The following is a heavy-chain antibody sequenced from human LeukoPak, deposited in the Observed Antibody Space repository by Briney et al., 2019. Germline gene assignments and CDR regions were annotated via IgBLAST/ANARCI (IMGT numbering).Heavy chain of an antibody. D-gene: IGHD4-17*01. CDR2: ISPKNGGT. CDR1: GYTFTGFY. V-gene: IGHV1-2*02. Sequence: ASVKVSCKASGYTFTGFYIHWVRQAPGQGLEWMGWISPKNGGTNYAQKFEGRVTMTRDTSISTAYMDLSRLTSDDTAVYYCARDLARGDGDYVLYHWGQGTPVTVPS. CDR3: ARDLARGDGDYVLYH. J-gene: IGHJ5*02.